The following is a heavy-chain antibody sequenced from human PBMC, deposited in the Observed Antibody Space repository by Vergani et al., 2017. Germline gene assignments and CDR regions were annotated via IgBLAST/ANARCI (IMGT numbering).Heavy chain of an antibody. CDR2: ISYDGSNK. V-gene: IGHV3-30*03. D-gene: IGHD2-8*01. CDR3: AREMAGGYYYVDV. Sequence: VQLVESGGGLVQPGGSLRLSCAASGFTVSSNYMSWVRQAPGKGLEWVAVISYDGSNKYYADSVKGRFTISRDNSKNTLYLQMHSLRAEDTAVYYCAREMAGGYYYVDVWGKGP. J-gene: IGHJ6*03. CDR1: GFTVSSNY.